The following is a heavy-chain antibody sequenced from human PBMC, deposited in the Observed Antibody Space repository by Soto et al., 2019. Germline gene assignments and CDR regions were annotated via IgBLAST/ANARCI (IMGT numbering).Heavy chain of an antibody. D-gene: IGHD3-10*01. V-gene: IGHV1-2*02. J-gene: IGHJ4*02. CDR2: INSVSGGA. CDR3: SGGGSYYDH. CDR1: GHTHTIYC. Sequence: QVEMVQSGAEVKQPGASVRVSCKAPGHTHTIYCIHWLRLAPGLGLEWMGWINSVSGGANYAPRSKGRDTITRDRYFTTACMDVRGLRSDDRDVYYCSGGGSYYDHWGQGTLVTVSS.